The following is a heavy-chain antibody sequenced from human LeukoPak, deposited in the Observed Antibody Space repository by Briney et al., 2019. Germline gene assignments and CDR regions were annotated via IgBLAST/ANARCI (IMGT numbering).Heavy chain of an antibody. CDR1: GFTFSSYS. Sequence: MAGGSLRLSCAASGFTFSSYSMNWVRQAPGKGLEWVSSISSSSSYIYYADSVKGRFTISRDNAKNSLYLQMNSLRAEDTAVYYCARGAADVISNWFDPWGQGTLVTVSS. CDR2: ISSSSSYI. CDR3: ARGAADVISNWFDP. V-gene: IGHV3-21*01. D-gene: IGHD3-16*02. J-gene: IGHJ5*02.